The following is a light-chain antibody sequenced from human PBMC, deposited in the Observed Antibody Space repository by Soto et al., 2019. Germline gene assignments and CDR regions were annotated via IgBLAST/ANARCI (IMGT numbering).Light chain of an antibody. CDR3: QQSYSTLFT. CDR2: GES. Sequence: EIVLTQSPATLSLSPGERATLSCRASQSVSSYLAWYQQKPGQAPRILIYGESSRATGIPDRFSGSGSGTDLNLTISSLQPEDFATYYCQQSYSTLFTFGQGTRLEI. V-gene: IGKV3-11*01. CDR1: QSVSSY. J-gene: IGKJ5*01.